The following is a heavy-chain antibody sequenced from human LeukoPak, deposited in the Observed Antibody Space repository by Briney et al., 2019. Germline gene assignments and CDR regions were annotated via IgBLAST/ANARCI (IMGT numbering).Heavy chain of an antibody. Sequence: ASVKVSCKASGYTFTGYYMHWVRQAPGQGLEWMGWINPNSGGTNYAQKFQGRVTMTRDTSISTAYMELRSLTSDDTAVYYCARDPLPYDSSGYLAYWGQGTLVTVSS. V-gene: IGHV1-2*02. J-gene: IGHJ4*02. D-gene: IGHD3-22*01. CDR2: INPNSGGT. CDR1: GYTFTGYY. CDR3: ARDPLPYDSSGYLAY.